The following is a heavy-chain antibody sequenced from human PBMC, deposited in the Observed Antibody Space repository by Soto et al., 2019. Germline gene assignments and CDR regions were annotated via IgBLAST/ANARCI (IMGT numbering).Heavy chain of an antibody. CDR3: ARVGSAVQLERRRVRRPFDY. CDR1: GGSFSGYY. J-gene: IGHJ4*02. D-gene: IGHD1-1*01. CDR2: INHSGST. Sequence: QVQLQQWGAGLLKPSETLSLTCAVYGGSFSGYYWSWIRQPPGKGLEWIGEINHSGSTNYNPSLKSRVTISVDTSKNQFSLKLSSVTAADTAVYYCARVGSAVQLERRRVRRPFDYWGQGTLVTVSS. V-gene: IGHV4-34*01.